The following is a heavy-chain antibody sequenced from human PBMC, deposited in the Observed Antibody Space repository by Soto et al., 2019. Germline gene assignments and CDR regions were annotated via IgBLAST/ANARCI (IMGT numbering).Heavy chain of an antibody. CDR1: GFTFGDYA. D-gene: IGHD2-15*01. V-gene: IGHV3-9*01. CDR2: INWNSGNI. CDR3: ARDSSVAILVAAFGGRGYFDY. J-gene: IGHJ4*02. Sequence: EVQLVESGGGLVQPGRSLRLSCAASGFTFGDYAMHWVRQAPGMGLEWVSGINWNSGNIGYADSVKGRFTISRDNAKNSLYLHLNSPRAEDTALYYCARDSSVAILVAAFGGRGYFDYWGQGTLLTVSS.